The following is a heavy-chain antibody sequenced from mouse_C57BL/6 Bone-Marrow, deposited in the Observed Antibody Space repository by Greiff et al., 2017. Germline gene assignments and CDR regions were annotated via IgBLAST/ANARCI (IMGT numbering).Heavy chain of an antibody. Sequence: QVQLQQPGAELVKPGASVKLSCKASGYTFTNYWMHWVKQRPGQGLEWIGMMHPNGGSPDYNEKFKSEATLSVDKSSRTAYMERSSLPSEDSAVYYCARSYDYDDYTMDYWGQGTSVTVSS. J-gene: IGHJ4*01. V-gene: IGHV1-64*01. CDR3: ARSYDYDDYTMDY. CDR1: GYTFTNYW. D-gene: IGHD2-4*01. CDR2: MHPNGGSP.